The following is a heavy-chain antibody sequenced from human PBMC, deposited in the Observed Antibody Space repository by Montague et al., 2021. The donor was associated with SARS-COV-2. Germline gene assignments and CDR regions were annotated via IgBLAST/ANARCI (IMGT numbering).Heavy chain of an antibody. CDR3: AKGSLPGDFVFHY. V-gene: IGHV3-23*01. Sequence: SLRLSCAASGFTFSTYAMNWVRQAPGKGLEWVSGISGSGGGTFYADSVKGRFIISRDNSKNTLYLQMNSLRAEDTAVYFCAKGSLPGDFVFHYWGQGTLVTVSS. CDR2: ISGSGGGT. CDR1: GFTFSTYA. D-gene: IGHD4-17*01. J-gene: IGHJ4*02.